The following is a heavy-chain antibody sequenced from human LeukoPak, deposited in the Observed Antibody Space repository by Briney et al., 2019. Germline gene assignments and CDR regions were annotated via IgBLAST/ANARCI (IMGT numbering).Heavy chain of an antibody. D-gene: IGHD2-2*01. Sequence: GGSLRLSCAASGFTVSINYMGWVRQAPGKGLEWVSVIYSGGNTYYADSVKGRFTISRDNSKNTVYLQMNSLRAEDTAVYYCARGETSSYDYWGQGTLVTVSS. J-gene: IGHJ4*02. CDR3: ARGETSSYDY. CDR1: GFTVSINY. CDR2: IYSGGNT. V-gene: IGHV3-53*01.